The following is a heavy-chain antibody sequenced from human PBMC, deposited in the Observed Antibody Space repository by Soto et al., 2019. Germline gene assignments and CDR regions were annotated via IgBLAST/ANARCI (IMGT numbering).Heavy chain of an antibody. D-gene: IGHD6-19*01. CDR3: ARDQGRTVTRGDWFDP. V-gene: IGHV3-30-3*01. CDR1: GFMFSTYA. J-gene: IGHJ5*02. CDR2: ISYDGSDI. Sequence: GALRLSCAASGFMFSTYAMHWVRQAPGKGLEWVAVISYDGSDIHYGDSGKGRFTISRDNSRNTLYLEMNSLQTEDTAVFYCARDQGRTVTRGDWFDPWGQGTLVTVSS.